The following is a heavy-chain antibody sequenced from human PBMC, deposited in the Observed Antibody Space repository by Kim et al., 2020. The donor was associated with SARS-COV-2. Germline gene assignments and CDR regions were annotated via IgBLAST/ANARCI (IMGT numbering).Heavy chain of an antibody. CDR2: ISGSSERT. CDR1: GFTFTNYA. D-gene: IGHD4-17*01. CDR3: AKGGGVNTAYFAAMDV. J-gene: IGHJ6*01. Sequence: GGSLRLSCAASGFTFTNYAMAWVRQAPGKGLEWVSSISGSSERTYYTGSVKGRFTISRDNSGNALYLEMTSLRAEDTAVYYCAKGGGVNTAYFAAMDVWG. V-gene: IGHV3-23*01.